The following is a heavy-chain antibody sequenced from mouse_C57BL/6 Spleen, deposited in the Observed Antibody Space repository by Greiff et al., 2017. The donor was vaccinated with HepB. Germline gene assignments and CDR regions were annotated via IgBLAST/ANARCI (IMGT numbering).Heavy chain of an antibody. V-gene: IGHV1-69*01. CDR1: GYTFTSYW. CDR3: ARERTTVVSYFDY. Sequence: VQLQQPGAELVMPGASVKLSCKASGYTFTSYWMHWVKQRPGQGLEWIGEIDPSDSYTNYNQKFKGKSTLTVDKSSSTAYMQLSSLTSEDSAVYYCARERTTVVSYFDYWGQGTTLTVSS. D-gene: IGHD1-1*01. J-gene: IGHJ2*01. CDR2: IDPSDSYT.